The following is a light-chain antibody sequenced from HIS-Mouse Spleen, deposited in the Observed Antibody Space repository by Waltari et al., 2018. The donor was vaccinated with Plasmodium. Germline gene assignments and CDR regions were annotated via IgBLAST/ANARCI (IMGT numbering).Light chain of an antibody. V-gene: IGKV3-15*01. CDR3: QQYNNWPYT. CDR2: GAS. CDR1: QSVSRN. Sequence: EIVMTHSPATLSVSLRETATLSCSASQSVSRNLAWYQQNPGQAPRLLIYGASTRATGIPARFSGSGSGTEFTLTISSMQSEDFAVYYCQQYNNWPYTFGQGTKLEIK. J-gene: IGKJ2*01.